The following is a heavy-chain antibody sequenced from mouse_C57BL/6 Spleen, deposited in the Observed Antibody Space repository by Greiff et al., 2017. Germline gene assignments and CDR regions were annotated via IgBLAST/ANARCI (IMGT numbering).Heavy chain of an antibody. J-gene: IGHJ3*01. V-gene: IGHV5-17*01. Sequence: EVKLMESGGGLVKPGGSLTLSCAASGFTFSDYGMHWVRQAPEKGLEWVAYISSGSSTNYYADTVKGRFTISRDNAKNTLFLQMTSLRSEDTAMYYCTRPYYYGSSYLWFAYWGQGTLVTVSA. CDR2: ISSGSSTN. CDR3: TRPYYYGSSYLWFAY. D-gene: IGHD1-1*01. CDR1: GFTFSDYG.